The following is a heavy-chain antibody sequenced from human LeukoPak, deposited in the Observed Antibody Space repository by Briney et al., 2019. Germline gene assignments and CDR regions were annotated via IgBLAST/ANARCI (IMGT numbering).Heavy chain of an antibody. CDR2: ISSSSSYI. J-gene: IGHJ4*02. CDR1: GFTFSSYS. V-gene: IGHV3-21*01. CDR3: ARSDTGYSGYDRTFVSLDY. D-gene: IGHD5-12*01. Sequence: GGSLRLSCAASGFTFSSYSMNWVRQAPGKGLEWVSSISSSSSYIYYADPVKGRFTISRDNAKNSLYLQMNSLRAEDTAVYYCARSDTGYSGYDRTFVSLDYWGQGTLVTVSS.